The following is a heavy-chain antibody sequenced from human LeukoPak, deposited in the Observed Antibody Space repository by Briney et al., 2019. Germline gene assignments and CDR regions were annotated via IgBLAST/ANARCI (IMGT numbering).Heavy chain of an antibody. Sequence: GASVKVSCKASGYTFTGYYMHWVRRAPGQGLEWMGWINPNSGGTNYAQKFQGWVTMTRDTSISTAYMELSRLRSDDTAVYYCARGNDILTGYYGNWFDPWGQGTLVTVSS. CDR2: INPNSGGT. CDR1: GYTFTGYY. J-gene: IGHJ5*02. V-gene: IGHV1-2*04. CDR3: ARGNDILTGYYGNWFDP. D-gene: IGHD3-9*01.